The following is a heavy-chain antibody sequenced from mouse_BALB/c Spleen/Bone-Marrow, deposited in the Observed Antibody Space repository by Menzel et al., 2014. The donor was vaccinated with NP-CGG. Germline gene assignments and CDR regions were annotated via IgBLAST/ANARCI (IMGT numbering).Heavy chain of an antibody. CDR1: GFTFSSFG. Sequence: DVKLQESGGGSVQPGGSRKLSCAASGFTFSSFGMHWVRQAPEKGLEWVAYISNGSSTIYYADTVKGRFTISRDNPKNTLFLQMTSLRSEDTAMYYCARKGAMITHYYAMDYWGQGTSVTVSS. CDR3: ARKGAMITHYYAMDY. V-gene: IGHV5-17*02. CDR2: ISNGSSTI. D-gene: IGHD2-4*01. J-gene: IGHJ4*01.